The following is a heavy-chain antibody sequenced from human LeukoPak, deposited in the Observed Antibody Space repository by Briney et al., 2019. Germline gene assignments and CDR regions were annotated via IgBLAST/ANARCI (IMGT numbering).Heavy chain of an antibody. D-gene: IGHD1-26*01. CDR2: IYTSGST. J-gene: IGHJ4*02. CDR3: AREDSGSYYVDY. Sequence: SETLSLTCTASGGSLSSYYWSWIRQPAGKGLEWIGRIYTSGSTNYNPSLKSRVTMSVDTSKTQFSLKLSSVTAADTAVYYCAREDSGSYYVDYWGQGTLVTVSS. V-gene: IGHV4-4*07. CDR1: GGSLSSYY.